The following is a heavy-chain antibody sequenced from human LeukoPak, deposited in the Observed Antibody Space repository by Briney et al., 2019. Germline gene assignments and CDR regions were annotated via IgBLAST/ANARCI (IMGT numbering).Heavy chain of an antibody. D-gene: IGHD3-22*01. J-gene: IGHJ6*02. CDR1: GYTFAGYY. Sequence: ASVKVSCKASGYTFAGYYMHWVRQAPGQGLEWMGWINPKSGGTNFAQPFQGRVTMTRDTSISTAYMELSRLTSDDTAVYYCARDDNGMDVWRQGTTVTVSS. V-gene: IGHV1-2*02. CDR3: ARDDNGMDV. CDR2: INPKSGGT.